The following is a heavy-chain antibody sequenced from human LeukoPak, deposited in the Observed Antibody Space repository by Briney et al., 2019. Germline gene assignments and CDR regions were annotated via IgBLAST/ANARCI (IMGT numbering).Heavy chain of an antibody. J-gene: IGHJ3*02. CDR2: IYHSGST. D-gene: IGHD3-10*01. CDR3: ARDPFGEYAFDI. V-gene: IGHV4-4*07. CDR1: GVSISSYY. Sequence: SETLSLTCTVSGVSISSYYWSWIRQPAGKGLEWIGTIYHSGSTYYNPSLKSRVTISIDTSKNQFSLKLSSVTAADTAVYYCARDPFGEYAFDIWGQGTMVTVSS.